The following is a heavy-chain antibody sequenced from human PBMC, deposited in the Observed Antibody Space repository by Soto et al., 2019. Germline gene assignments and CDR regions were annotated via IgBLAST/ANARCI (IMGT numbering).Heavy chain of an antibody. CDR1: GFTFSDYY. Sequence: PGGSLRLSCAASGFTFSDYYMSWIRQAPGKGLEWVSYISSSSSYTNYADSVKGRFTISRDNAKNSLYLQMNSLRAEDTAVYYCARRSYYYYGMDVWGQGTTVTVSS. J-gene: IGHJ6*02. V-gene: IGHV3-11*06. CDR3: ARRSYYYYGMDV. CDR2: ISSSSSYT.